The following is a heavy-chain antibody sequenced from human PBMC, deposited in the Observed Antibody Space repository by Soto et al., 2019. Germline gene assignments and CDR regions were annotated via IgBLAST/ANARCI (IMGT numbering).Heavy chain of an antibody. D-gene: IGHD2-15*01. J-gene: IGHJ4*02. CDR1: GFTFSSYA. CDR3: ARILAATRVSYFDY. Sequence: QVQLVESGGGVVQPGRSLRLSCAASGFTFSSYAMHWVRQAPGKGLEWVAVISYDGSNKYYADSVKGRFTISRDNSKNTLYLQMKSLRAEDTAVYYCARILAATRVSYFDYWGQGTLVTVSS. CDR2: ISYDGSNK. V-gene: IGHV3-30-3*01.